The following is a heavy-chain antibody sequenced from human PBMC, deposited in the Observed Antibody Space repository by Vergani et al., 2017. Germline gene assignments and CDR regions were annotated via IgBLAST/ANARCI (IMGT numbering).Heavy chain of an antibody. V-gene: IGHV5-51*01. Sequence: EVQLVQSGAEVKKPGESLKISCKGSGYSFTSYWIGWVRQMPGKGLEWMGIIYPGDSDTRYSPSFQGQVTISADKSISTAYLQWSSLKASDTAMYYCARLDTKYDFWSGYHFYYYYMDVWGKGTTVTVSS. J-gene: IGHJ6*03. CDR3: ARLDTKYDFWSGYHFYYYYMDV. CDR1: GYSFTSYW. CDR2: IYPGDSDT. D-gene: IGHD3-3*01.